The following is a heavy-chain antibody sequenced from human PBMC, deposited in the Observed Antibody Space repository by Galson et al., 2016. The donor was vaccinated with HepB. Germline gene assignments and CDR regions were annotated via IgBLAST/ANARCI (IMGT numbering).Heavy chain of an antibody. Sequence: SVKVSCKASGYTFTGYYMHWVRQAPGQGLEWMGWIDPNSGGTDYAQKFQGRVTMTRDTSISTAYMELSRLKSDDTAVYYCARGIIAALRVDPWGQGTLVTVSS. CDR3: ARGIIAALRVDP. D-gene: IGHD6-6*01. J-gene: IGHJ5*02. CDR2: IDPNSGGT. CDR1: GYTFTGYY. V-gene: IGHV1-2*02.